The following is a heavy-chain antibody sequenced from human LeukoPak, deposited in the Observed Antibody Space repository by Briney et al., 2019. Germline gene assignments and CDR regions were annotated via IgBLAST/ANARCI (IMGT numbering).Heavy chain of an antibody. V-gene: IGHV1-2*02. CDR2: INPNGGGA. CDR1: GYTFTGYY. J-gene: IGHJ6*02. D-gene: IGHD1-26*01. Sequence: GASVKVSCKASGYTFTGYYIHWVRQAPGQGLEWMGWINPNGGGADSALKFQGRVTMIRDTSITTAYMELSRLRSDDTAVYYCARAGGGPTSDYYGMNVWGQGTTVTVSS. CDR3: ARAGGGPTSDYYGMNV.